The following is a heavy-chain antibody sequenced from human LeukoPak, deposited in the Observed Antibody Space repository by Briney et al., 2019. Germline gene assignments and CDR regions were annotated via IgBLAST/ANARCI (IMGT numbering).Heavy chain of an antibody. CDR3: ARAYSSSWFYYYYMDV. V-gene: IGHV1-2*02. CDR1: GYTFTGYY. D-gene: IGHD6-13*01. J-gene: IGHJ6*03. Sequence: ASVKVSCTASGYTFTGYYMHWVRQAPGQGLEWMGWINPNSGGTNYAQKFQGRVTMTRDTSISTAYMELSRLRSDDTAVYYCARAYSSSWFYYYYMDVWGKGTTVTVSS. CDR2: INPNSGGT.